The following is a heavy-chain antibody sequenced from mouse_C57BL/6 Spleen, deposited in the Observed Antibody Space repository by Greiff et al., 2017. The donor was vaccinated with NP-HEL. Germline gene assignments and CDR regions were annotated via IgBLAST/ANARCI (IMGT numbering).Heavy chain of an antibody. Sequence: VQLKESGGGLVKPGGSLKLSCAASGFTFSDYGMHWVRQAPEKGLEWVAYISSGSSTIYYADTVKVRFTISRDNAKNTLFLQTTSLRSEDTAMYYCARPLITTGWYFDVWGTGTTVTVAS. J-gene: IGHJ1*03. CDR2: ISSGSSTI. CDR1: GFTFSDYG. CDR3: ARPLITTGWYFDV. D-gene: IGHD1-2*01. V-gene: IGHV5-17*01.